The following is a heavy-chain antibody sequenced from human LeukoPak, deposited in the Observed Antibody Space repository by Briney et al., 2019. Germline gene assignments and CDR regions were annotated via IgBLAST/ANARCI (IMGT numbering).Heavy chain of an antibody. Sequence: GGSLRLSCAASGFIFTSYAMNWVRQAPGKGLEWVSSISGSGGTTYNADSVKGRFTISRDNSKNTLYLQMNNLRAEDTAVYYCAKGDLGFGRFYFDYWGHGNLVTVSP. CDR3: AKGDLGFGRFYFDY. CDR1: GFIFTSYA. V-gene: IGHV3-23*01. J-gene: IGHJ4*01. CDR2: ISGSGGTT. D-gene: IGHD3-16*01.